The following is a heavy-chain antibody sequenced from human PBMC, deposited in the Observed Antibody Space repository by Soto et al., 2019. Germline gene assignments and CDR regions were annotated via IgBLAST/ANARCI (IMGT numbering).Heavy chain of an antibody. Sequence: EVQLVESGGGLVQPGGSLRLSCAASGFTFSSYEMNWVRQAPGKGLEWVSYISSSGSTIYYADSVKGRFTISRDNAKNSRYLQMNRLRAGDTAVYYCARGQYSSGGGYFDYWGQETLVTVSS. J-gene: IGHJ4*02. CDR3: ARGQYSSGGGYFDY. D-gene: IGHD6-19*01. V-gene: IGHV3-48*03. CDR2: ISSSGSTI. CDR1: GFTFSSYE.